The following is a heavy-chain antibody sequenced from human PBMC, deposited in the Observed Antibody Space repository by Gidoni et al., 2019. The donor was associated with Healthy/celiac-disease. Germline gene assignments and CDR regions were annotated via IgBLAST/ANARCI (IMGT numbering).Heavy chain of an antibody. CDR2: ISSRSSYI. CDR3: ARFRYSGVYDAFDI. D-gene: IGHD1-26*01. V-gene: IGHV3-21*01. J-gene: IGHJ3*02. CDR1: GFTFRSYS. Sequence: EVQLVESGGRLVKPGGSLSLSFAASGFTFRSYSMNWVRQAPGKGLEWVSAISSRSSYIYYADSVKGRFTISRDNAKNSLYLQMNSLRAEDTAVYYCARFRYSGVYDAFDIWGQGTMVTVSS.